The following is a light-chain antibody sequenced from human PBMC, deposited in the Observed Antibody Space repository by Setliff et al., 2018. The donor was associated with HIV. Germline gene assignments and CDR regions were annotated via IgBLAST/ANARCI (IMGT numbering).Light chain of an antibody. J-gene: IGLJ1*01. CDR3: ATWDDSLNGRV. Sequence: QSVLPQTPSASGTPGQGVTISCSGGSSNIGTNTVNWYQQLPGTAPKLLMYSDNQRPSGVPDRFSGSKSGTSASLAISGLQSEDEADYYCATWDDSLNGRVFGTGTKVTVL. CDR1: SSNIGTNT. V-gene: IGLV1-44*01. CDR2: SDN.